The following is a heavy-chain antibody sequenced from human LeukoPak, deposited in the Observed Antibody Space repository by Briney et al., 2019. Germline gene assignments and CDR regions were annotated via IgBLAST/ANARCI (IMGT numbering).Heavy chain of an antibody. Sequence: SETLSLTCTVSGGSISSYYWSWIRQPPGKGLEWIGYIYYSGSTNYNPSLKSRVTTSVDTSKNQFSLKLSSVTAADTAVYYCARTYYGGNSFYFDYWGQGTLVTVSS. V-gene: IGHV4-59*08. J-gene: IGHJ4*02. CDR3: ARTYYGGNSFYFDY. CDR1: GGSISSYY. CDR2: IYYSGST. D-gene: IGHD4-23*01.